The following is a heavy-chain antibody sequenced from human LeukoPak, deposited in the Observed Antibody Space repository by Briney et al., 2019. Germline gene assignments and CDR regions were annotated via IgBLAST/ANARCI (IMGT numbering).Heavy chain of an antibody. Sequence: PGGSLRLSCAASGFTFSSYAMHWVRQAPGKGLEWVAVISYDGSNKYYADSVKGRFTISRDNSKNTLYLQMNSLRAEDTAVYYCAKDNGWDYGDYDYWGQGTLVTVSS. D-gene: IGHD4-17*01. CDR3: AKDNGWDYGDYDY. J-gene: IGHJ4*02. V-gene: IGHV3-30-3*01. CDR1: GFTFSSYA. CDR2: ISYDGSNK.